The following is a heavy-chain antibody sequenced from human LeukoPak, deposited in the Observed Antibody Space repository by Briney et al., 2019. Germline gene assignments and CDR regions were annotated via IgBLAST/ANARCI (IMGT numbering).Heavy chain of an antibody. D-gene: IGHD2/OR15-2a*01. CDR2: ISYDGSNK. CDR3: AKGEELLSDY. J-gene: IGHJ4*02. V-gene: IGHV3-30*18. Sequence: GGSLRLSCAASGFTFSSYGMHWVRQAPGKGLEWVAVISYDGSNKYYADSVKGRFTISRDNSKNTLYLQMNSPRAKDTAVYYCAKGEELLSDYWGQGTLVTVSS. CDR1: GFTFSSYG.